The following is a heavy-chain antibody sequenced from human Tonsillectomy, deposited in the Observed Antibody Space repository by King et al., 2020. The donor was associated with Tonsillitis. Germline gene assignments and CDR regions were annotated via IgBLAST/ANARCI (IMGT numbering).Heavy chain of an antibody. Sequence: VQLVESGGGVVQPGRFLRLSCAASGFTFSSYFMCWVRQTPGKGLEWVAFISYDGSNKYYEDSVKGRFTISRDNSKNTLYLQMNSLRVEDTAVYYCASPVGDSYALNYWGQGTLVTVSS. D-gene: IGHD5-24*01. CDR3: ASPVGDSYALNY. CDR1: GFTFSSYF. V-gene: IGHV3-30-3*01. CDR2: ISYDGSNK. J-gene: IGHJ4*02.